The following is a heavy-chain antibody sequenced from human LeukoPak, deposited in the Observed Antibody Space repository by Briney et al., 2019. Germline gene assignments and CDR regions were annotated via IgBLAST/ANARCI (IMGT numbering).Heavy chain of an antibody. CDR1: GGSFSAYY. J-gene: IGHJ4*03. CDR3: ARGPTISETGYFDY. V-gene: IGHV4-34*01. CDR2: INHRGDT. Sequence: SETLSLTCAVYGGSFSAYYWSWIRQSPGKGLEWIAEINHRGDTNYNPSVKSRVSISVGTSKNQFSLKVTSLTAADTAVYYCARGPTISETGYFDYWGQGTRVTVSS. D-gene: IGHD1-1*01.